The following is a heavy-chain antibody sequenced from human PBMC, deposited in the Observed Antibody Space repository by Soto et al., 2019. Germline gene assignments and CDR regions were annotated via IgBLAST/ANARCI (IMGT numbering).Heavy chain of an antibody. V-gene: IGHV5-51*01. J-gene: IGHJ4*02. D-gene: IGHD2-15*01. CDR1: GHSFIGHW. CDR2: IYPGGSDT. Sequence: EALRISFKWSGHSFIGHWIGWVSQMPGEALECLGVIYPGGSDTRYSPSLQGQVTISVDKSISTAYLQWSSLRASDSAMYYCARSGGNANRFSEYWGQGTLVTVSS. CDR3: ARSGGNANRFSEY.